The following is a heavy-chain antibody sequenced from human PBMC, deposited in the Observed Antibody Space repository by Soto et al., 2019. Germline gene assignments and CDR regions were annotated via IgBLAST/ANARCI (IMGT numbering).Heavy chain of an antibody. V-gene: IGHV3-48*02. J-gene: IGHJ6*02. CDR1: GFTFSSYS. D-gene: IGHD4-17*01. CDR3: ARSGDYRGYYYGMDV. Sequence: EVQLVESGGGLVQPGGSLRLSCAASGFTFSSYSMNWVRQAPGKGLEWVSYISSSSSTIYYADSVKGRFTISRDNAKNSLYLQMNSLRDEDTAVYYCARSGDYRGYYYGMDVWGQGTTVTVSS. CDR2: ISSSSSTI.